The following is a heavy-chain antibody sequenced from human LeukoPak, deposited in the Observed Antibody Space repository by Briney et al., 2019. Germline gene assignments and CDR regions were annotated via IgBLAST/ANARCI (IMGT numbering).Heavy chain of an antibody. J-gene: IGHJ4*02. CDR2: MNPNSGGT. CDR3: ARLGYCSSTSCYSRPFDY. Sequence: ASVKVSCKASGYTFTGYYMHWVRQAPGQGLEWMGRMNPNSGGTNYAQKFQGRVTMTRDTSISTAYMELGRLRSGDTAVYYCARLGYCSSTSCYSRPFDYWGQGTLVTVSS. V-gene: IGHV1-2*06. D-gene: IGHD2-2*01. CDR1: GYTFTGYY.